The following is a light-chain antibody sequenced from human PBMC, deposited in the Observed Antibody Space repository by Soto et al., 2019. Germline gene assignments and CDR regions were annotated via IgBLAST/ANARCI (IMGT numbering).Light chain of an antibody. Sequence: ERVLTQSPATLSVSPGERATLSCRASQSVGSNLAWYQQKPGQVPRLLMYGVSTRATGVPDRFSGSGSGPEFTLTISSLQSEDFAVYYCQQYKDWPLTFGGGTKVEI. CDR1: QSVGSN. CDR3: QQYKDWPLT. CDR2: GVS. V-gene: IGKV3-15*01. J-gene: IGKJ4*01.